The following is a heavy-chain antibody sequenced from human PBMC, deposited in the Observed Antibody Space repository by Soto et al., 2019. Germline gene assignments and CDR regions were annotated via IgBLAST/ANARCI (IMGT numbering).Heavy chain of an antibody. CDR1: GYTFKDYD. D-gene: IGHD3-3*01. V-gene: IGHV1-8*01. CDR2: MNPNSGNT. J-gene: IGHJ2*01. CDR3: ARRMTWSLWCFDL. Sequence: QVQLLQSGAEVKQPGTSVRVSCRASGYTFKDYDINWVRRAPGQGLEWMGWMNPNSGNTAYARKFHDRITMTRSVSAETAFMELNSLTPEDTAVYYCARRMTWSLWCFDLWGSGTQVTVSS.